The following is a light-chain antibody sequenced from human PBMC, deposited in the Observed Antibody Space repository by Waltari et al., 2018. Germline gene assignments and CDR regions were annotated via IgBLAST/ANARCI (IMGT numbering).Light chain of an antibody. CDR3: QQYGSSPRT. CDR1: QSVSSSS. J-gene: IGKJ2*01. Sequence: EIVLTQSPDTLSLSPGERATLSCRASQSVSSSSLAWYQQTPGQGTCHLICGASSKSTGIPDRFSGSGSGTHFTLTISRLEPEDFAVYYCQQYGSSPRTFGQGTKLEIK. V-gene: IGKV3-20*01. CDR2: GAS.